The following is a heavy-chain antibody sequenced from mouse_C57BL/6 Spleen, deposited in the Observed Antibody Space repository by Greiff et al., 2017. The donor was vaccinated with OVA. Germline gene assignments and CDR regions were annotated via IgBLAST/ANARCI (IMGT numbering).Heavy chain of an antibody. D-gene: IGHD2-4*01. CDR1: GYAFTNYL. Sequence: QVQLQQSGAELVRPGTSVKVSCKASGYAFTNYLIEWVKQRPGQGLEWIGVINPGSGGTNYNEKFKGKATLTADKSSSPAYMQLSSLTSEDSEVYFWARRRYDDYDSLAMDYWGQGTSVTVSS. CDR2: INPGSGGT. J-gene: IGHJ4*01. V-gene: IGHV1-54*01. CDR3: ARRRYDDYDSLAMDY.